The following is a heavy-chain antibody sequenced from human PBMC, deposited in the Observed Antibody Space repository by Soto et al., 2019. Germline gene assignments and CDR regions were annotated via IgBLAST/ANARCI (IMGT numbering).Heavy chain of an antibody. CDR3: ARDRGSDDPIDY. Sequence: QVQLVESGGGVVPPGRSLRLSCGASGFTLSSYGMHWVRQAPGKGLEWVAVIWHDGSNKYYADSMKGRFTISRDNSKNTLYLQMNNLRVEDTAVYYCARDRGSDDPIDYWGQGTLVTVSS. CDR2: IWHDGSNK. J-gene: IGHJ4*02. D-gene: IGHD2-21*01. V-gene: IGHV3-33*01. CDR1: GFTLSSYG.